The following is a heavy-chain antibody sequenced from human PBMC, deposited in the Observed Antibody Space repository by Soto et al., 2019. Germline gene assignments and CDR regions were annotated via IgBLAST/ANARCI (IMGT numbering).Heavy chain of an antibody. J-gene: IGHJ4*02. Sequence: SETLSLTCAVSGGSISSGGYSWSWIRQPPGKGLEWIGYIYHSGSTYYNPSLKSRVTISVDRSKNQFSLKLSSGTAADTAVYYCARDSSGYYIFDYWGQGTLVTVSS. CDR3: ARDSSGYYIFDY. D-gene: IGHD3-22*01. V-gene: IGHV4-30-2*01. CDR2: IYHSGST. CDR1: GGSISSGGYS.